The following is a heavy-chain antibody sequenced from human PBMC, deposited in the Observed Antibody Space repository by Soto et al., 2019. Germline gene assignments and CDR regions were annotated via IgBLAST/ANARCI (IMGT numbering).Heavy chain of an antibody. CDR2: VFYTGFT. CDR3: ATSQKGYNWNYFDH. CDR1: GGSISDSYYY. Sequence: ASETLSLTCAVSGGSISDSYYYWGWLRQSPGKGPEWIGSVFYTGFTSYNPALESRVSVSVDTSKNQFSLKMNAVTAADTAVYYCATSQKGYNWNYFDHWGQGALVTVSS. D-gene: IGHD1-20*01. J-gene: IGHJ4*02. V-gene: IGHV4-39*01.